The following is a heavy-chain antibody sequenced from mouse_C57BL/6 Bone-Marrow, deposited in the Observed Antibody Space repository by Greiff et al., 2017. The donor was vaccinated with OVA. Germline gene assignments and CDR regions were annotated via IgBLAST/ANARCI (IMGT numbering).Heavy chain of an antibody. CDR2: IYPGSGNT. CDR1: GYTFTDYY. Sequence: VQLQESGAELVRPGASVKLSCKASGYTFTDYYINWVKQRPGQGLEWIARIYPGSGNTYYNEKFKGKATLTAEKSSSTAYMQLSSLTSEDSAVYFCAREATVVGDWYFDVWGTGTTVTVSS. V-gene: IGHV1-76*01. CDR3: AREATVVGDWYFDV. D-gene: IGHD1-1*01. J-gene: IGHJ1*03.